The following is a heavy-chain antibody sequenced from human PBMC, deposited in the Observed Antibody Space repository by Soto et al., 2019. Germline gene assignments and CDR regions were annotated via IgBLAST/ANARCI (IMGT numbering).Heavy chain of an antibody. D-gene: IGHD3-10*01. CDR3: ARGSRLVVRGLDLYYGMDV. Sequence: SETLSLTCTVSGGSITNYYWSWIRQPPGKELEWIAYVYNSGSTNSNPSLKSRVTTSVDTSKNQLSLKLSSVTAADTAVYYCARGSRLVVRGLDLYYGMDVWGQGTTVTVSS. CDR2: VYNSGST. J-gene: IGHJ6*02. V-gene: IGHV4-59*01. CDR1: GGSITNYY.